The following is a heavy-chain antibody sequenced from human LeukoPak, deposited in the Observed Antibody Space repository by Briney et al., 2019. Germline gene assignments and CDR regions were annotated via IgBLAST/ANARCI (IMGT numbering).Heavy chain of an antibody. D-gene: IGHD2-15*01. CDR3: AKDMPLYCSGGSCPIDH. J-gene: IGHJ4*02. V-gene: IGHV3-43*01. CDR2: ISWDGTST. CDR1: GFIFDDYT. Sequence: GGSLRLSCTASGFIFDDYTMHWVRQSPGRGLEWVSLISWDGTSTYYADSVRGRFTISRDNTKNFLFLQMTSLTIDDSGLYFCAKDMPLYCSGGSCPIDHWGQGALVTVSS.